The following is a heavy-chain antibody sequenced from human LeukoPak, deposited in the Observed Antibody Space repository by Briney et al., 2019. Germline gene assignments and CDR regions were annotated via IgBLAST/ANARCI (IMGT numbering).Heavy chain of an antibody. CDR1: GFTFSDYS. CDR3: ATNDYGASDY. J-gene: IGHJ4*02. D-gene: IGHD4-17*01. CDR2: ISSSGTTI. V-gene: IGHV3-48*04. Sequence: GGSLRLSCATSGFTFSDYSMTWVRQAPGKGLEWVSYISSSGTTIYYADSVKRRFTISRDNAKNSLYLQMNSLRAEDTAVFYCATNDYGASDYWGQGTLVTVSS.